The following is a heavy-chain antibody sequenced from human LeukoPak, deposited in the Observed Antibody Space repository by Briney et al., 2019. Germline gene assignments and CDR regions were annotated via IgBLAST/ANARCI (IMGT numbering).Heavy chain of an antibody. CDR2: IYYSGST. CDR3: ARVRSPGIVVVPAAIMRHNWFDP. V-gene: IGHV4-59*01. J-gene: IGHJ5*02. CDR1: GGSISSYY. D-gene: IGHD2-2*02. Sequence: PSETLSLTCTVSGGSISSYYWSCIRQPPGKGLEWIGYIYYSGSTNYNPSLKSRVTISVDTSKNQFSLKLSSVTAADTAVYYCARVRSPGIVVVPAAIMRHNWFDPWGQGTLLTVSS.